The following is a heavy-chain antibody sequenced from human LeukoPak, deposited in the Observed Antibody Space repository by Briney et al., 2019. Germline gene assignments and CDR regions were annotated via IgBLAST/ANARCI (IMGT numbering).Heavy chain of an antibody. V-gene: IGHV4-59*12. Sequence: PSETLSLTCTVSGGSISSYYWSWIRQPPGKGLEWIGYIYYSGSTNYNPSLKSRVTISVDTSKNQFSLKLSSVTAADTAVYYCARETYYYGSGTGDYWGQGTLVTVSS. CDR1: GGSISSYY. CDR2: IYYSGST. D-gene: IGHD3-10*01. CDR3: ARETYYYGSGTGDY. J-gene: IGHJ4*02.